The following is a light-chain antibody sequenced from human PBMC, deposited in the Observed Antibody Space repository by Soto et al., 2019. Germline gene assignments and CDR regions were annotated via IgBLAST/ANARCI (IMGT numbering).Light chain of an antibody. CDR2: DAS. J-gene: IGKJ1*01. CDR1: QSVSLS. Sequence: EIVLTQSPATLSLSPGGRATLSCRASQSVSLSLAWYQQKPGQAPRPLIYDASKRASGFPARFSGSGSGTDFTLTISSLEPEDFAVYYCQERTGWPPWTFGQGTKVDIK. CDR3: QERTGWPPWT. V-gene: IGKV3-11*01.